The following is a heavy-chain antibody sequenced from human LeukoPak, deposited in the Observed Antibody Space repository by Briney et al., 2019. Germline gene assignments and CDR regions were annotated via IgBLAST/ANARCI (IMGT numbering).Heavy chain of an antibody. J-gene: IGHJ4*02. V-gene: IGHV1-2*02. Sequence: ASMKVSCKASGYTFTTYYMHWVRQAPGQGLEWVGWINPNSGGTNYAQKFQGRVTMTRDTSISTAYMELSRLRSDDTAVYYCARGTGVPEPYYFDYWGQGILVTVSS. CDR3: ARGTGVPEPYYFDY. CDR1: GYTFTTYY. CDR2: INPNSGGT. D-gene: IGHD1-14*01.